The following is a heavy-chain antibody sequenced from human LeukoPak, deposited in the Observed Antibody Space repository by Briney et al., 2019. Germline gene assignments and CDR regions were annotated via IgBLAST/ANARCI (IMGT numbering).Heavy chain of an antibody. J-gene: IGHJ4*02. Sequence: GGSLRLSCAASGFTFSDYYMSWIRQAPGKGLEWVSYISSSGSTIYYADSVKGRFTISRDNAKNSLYLQMNSLRAEDTAVYYCATDPPDYTTSTTHFHFWGQGTLVTVSS. D-gene: IGHD1-26*01. CDR1: GFTFSDYY. CDR2: ISSSGSTI. V-gene: IGHV3-11*01. CDR3: ATDPPDYTTSTTHFHF.